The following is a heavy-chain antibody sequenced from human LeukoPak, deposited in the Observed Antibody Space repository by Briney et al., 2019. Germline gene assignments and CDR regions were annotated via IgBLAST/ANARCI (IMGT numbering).Heavy chain of an antibody. CDR2: LSHRGSS. CDR1: GGSLSSYY. D-gene: IGHD2-2*01. V-gene: IGHV4-59*07. Sequence: SDTLSLTCTVSGGSLSSYYWSWIRRPPGGGLEGIAYLSHRGSSDSSPPLTSRVSTLVDTSKNQFSLKLTSVTAADTAVYYCARARYANAWYAFDIWGHGTMVTVSS. CDR3: ARARYANAWYAFDI. J-gene: IGHJ3*02.